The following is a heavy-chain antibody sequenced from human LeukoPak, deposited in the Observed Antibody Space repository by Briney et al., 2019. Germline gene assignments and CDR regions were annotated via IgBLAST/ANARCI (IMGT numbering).Heavy chain of an antibody. CDR2: ISYDGSNK. Sequence: GGSLRLSCAASGFTFSSYAMHWVRQAPGKGLEWVAVISYDGSNKYYADSVKGRFTISRDNSKNTLYLQMNSLRAEDTAVYYCARVRWEAAAGYYFDYWGQGTLVTVSS. D-gene: IGHD6-13*01. CDR1: GFTFSSYA. J-gene: IGHJ4*02. V-gene: IGHV3-30-3*01. CDR3: ARVRWEAAAGYYFDY.